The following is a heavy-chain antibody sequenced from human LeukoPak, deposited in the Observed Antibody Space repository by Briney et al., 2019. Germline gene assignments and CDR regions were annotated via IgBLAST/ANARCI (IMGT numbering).Heavy chain of an antibody. CDR1: GGSISNYY. CDR3: ARGGGRYLDY. CDR2: IYYSGST. J-gene: IGHJ4*02. Sequence: KPSETLSLTCTISGGSISNYYWSWIRQPPGEGLEWIGFIYYSGSTNYNPSLKSRLTISVDTSKNQFSLKLRSVTTSDTAVYYCARGGGRYLDYWGQGTLVTVSS. V-gene: IGHV4-59*01. D-gene: IGHD3-9*01.